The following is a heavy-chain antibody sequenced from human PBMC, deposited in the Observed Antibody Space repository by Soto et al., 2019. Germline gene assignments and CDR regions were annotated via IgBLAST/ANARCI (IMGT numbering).Heavy chain of an antibody. J-gene: IGHJ6*02. CDR3: AREDFKGLLPAAMSLRAEGDYYYYYGMDV. V-gene: IGHV1-2*02. CDR2: INPNSGGT. CDR1: GYTFTGYY. D-gene: IGHD2-2*01. Sequence: ASVKVSCKASGYTFTGYYMHWVRQAPGQGLEWMGWINPNSGGTNYAQKLRGRVTMTRDTSISTAYMELSRLRSDDTAVYYCAREDFKGLLPAAMSLRAEGDYYYYYGMDVWGQGTTVTVSS.